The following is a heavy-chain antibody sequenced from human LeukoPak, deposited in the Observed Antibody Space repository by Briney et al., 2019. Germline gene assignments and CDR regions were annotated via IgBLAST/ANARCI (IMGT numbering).Heavy chain of an antibody. V-gene: IGHV3-23*01. CDR3: SKDPVQHGNGLYWFDP. J-gene: IGHJ5*02. Sequence: GGSLRLSCAASGFTFNNYAVSWVRQAPGKGLDWVSGISASGAKTYYAHSVKGRFTISRVNSSNTLYLQMTSLRVEDTAVYYCSKDPVQHGNGLYWFDPWGQGTVVTVSS. D-gene: IGHD1-1*01. CDR1: GFTFNNYA. CDR2: ISASGAKT.